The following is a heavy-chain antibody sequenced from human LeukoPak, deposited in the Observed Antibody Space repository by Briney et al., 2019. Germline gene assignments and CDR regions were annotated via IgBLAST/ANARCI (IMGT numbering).Heavy chain of an antibody. CDR2: IIPIFGTA. D-gene: IGHD6-19*01. Sequence: SVKVSCKASGGTFSSYAISWVRQAPGQGLEWMGGIIPIFGTANYAQKFQGRVTITADESTSTAYTELSSLRSEDTAVYYCARDLSSSGWYGEVGFDPWGQGTLVTVSS. CDR3: ARDLSSSGWYGEVGFDP. CDR1: GGTFSSYA. V-gene: IGHV1-69*13. J-gene: IGHJ5*02.